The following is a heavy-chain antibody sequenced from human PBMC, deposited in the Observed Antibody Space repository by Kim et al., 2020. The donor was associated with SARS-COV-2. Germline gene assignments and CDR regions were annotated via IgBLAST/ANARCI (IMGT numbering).Heavy chain of an antibody. CDR3: ARGAVSGYDTFGY. Sequence: SETLSLTCAVSGGSISSGGYSWSWIRQPPGKGLEWIGYIYHSGSTYYNPSLKSRVTISVDTSKNQFSLKLSSVTAADTAVYYCARGAVSGYDTFGYWG. J-gene: IGHJ4*01. V-gene: IGHV4-30-2*01. CDR2: IYHSGST. CDR1: GGSISSGGYS. D-gene: IGHD5-12*01.